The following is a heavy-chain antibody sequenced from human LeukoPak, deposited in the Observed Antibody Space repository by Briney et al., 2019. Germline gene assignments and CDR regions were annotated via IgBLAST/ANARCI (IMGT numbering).Heavy chain of an antibody. D-gene: IGHD6-19*01. V-gene: IGHV3-11*01. CDR3: ARVASGWYEGYFDY. J-gene: IGHJ4*02. Sequence: GGSLRLSCAASGFTFKDYYMSWIRQAPGKGLEWVLYISGSGTTIYYADSVRGRFTISRDNAKSSLYLQMNSLRAEDTAVYYCARVASGWYEGYFDYWGQGILVTVSS. CDR1: GFTFKDYY. CDR2: ISGSGTTI.